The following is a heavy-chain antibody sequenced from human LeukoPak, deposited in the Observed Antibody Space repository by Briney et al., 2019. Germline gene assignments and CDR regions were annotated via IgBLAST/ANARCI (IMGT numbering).Heavy chain of an antibody. V-gene: IGHV4-59*01. CDR1: GGSISSYY. CDR3: ARIFGYARWYFDL. CDR2: IYYSGST. D-gene: IGHD2-2*03. J-gene: IGHJ2*01. Sequence: SETLSLTCTVSGGSISSYYWSWIRQPPGKGLEWIGYIYYSGSTNYNPSLESRVTISVDTSKNQFSLKLSSVTAADTAVYYCARIFGYARWYFDLWGRGTLVTVSS.